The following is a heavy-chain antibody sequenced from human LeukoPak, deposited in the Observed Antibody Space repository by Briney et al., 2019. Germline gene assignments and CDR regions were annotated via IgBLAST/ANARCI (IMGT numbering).Heavy chain of an antibody. CDR2: IKQDGSEK. Sequence: GGSLRLSCAASRFTFSGYWMSWVRQAPGKGLEWVANIKQDGSEKYYVDSVKGRFTISRDNAKNSLFLQMNSLRAEDTAVYYCARPRTWGQGTLVTVSS. J-gene: IGHJ5*02. V-gene: IGHV3-7*04. CDR3: ARPRT. CDR1: RFTFSGYW.